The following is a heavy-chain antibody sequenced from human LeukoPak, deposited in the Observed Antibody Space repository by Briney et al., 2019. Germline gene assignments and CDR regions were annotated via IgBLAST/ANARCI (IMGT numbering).Heavy chain of an antibody. Sequence: SETLSLTCTVSGGSISSYYWSWIRQPPGKGLEWIGYIYYSGSTNYNPSLKSRVTISVDTSMNQFSLKLSSVTAADTAVYYCARSYYDFWSGYYTGARFDPWGQGTLVTVSS. J-gene: IGHJ5*02. CDR1: GGSISSYY. CDR2: IYYSGST. V-gene: IGHV4-59*01. D-gene: IGHD3-3*01. CDR3: ARSYYDFWSGYYTGARFDP.